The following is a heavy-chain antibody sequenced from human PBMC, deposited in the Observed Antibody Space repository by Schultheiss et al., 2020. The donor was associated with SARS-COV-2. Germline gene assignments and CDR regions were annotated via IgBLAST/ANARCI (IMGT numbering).Heavy chain of an antibody. Sequence: GESLKISCAASGFSGFTFRNYGMHWVRQAPGKGLEWVAFISSDGTTKYYGDSVKGRFTISRDNSKNTLYLQMNSPGAEDAAVYYCAKEWVVGARAADVWGQGTTVTVSS. CDR3: AKEWVVGARAADV. J-gene: IGHJ6*02. V-gene: IGHV3-30*02. CDR2: ISSDGTTK. CDR1: GFSGFTFRNYG. D-gene: IGHD1-26*01.